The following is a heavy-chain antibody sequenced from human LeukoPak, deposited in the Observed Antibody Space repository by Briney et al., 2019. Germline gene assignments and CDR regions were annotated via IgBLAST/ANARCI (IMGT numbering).Heavy chain of an antibody. CDR1: GFTVSSNY. D-gene: IGHD3-10*01. CDR3: GRVNYYGSGSYYN. V-gene: IGHV3-53*01. J-gene: IGHJ4*02. CDR2: IYSGGST. Sequence: GGSLRLSCAASGFTVSSNYMSWVRQAPGKGLEWVSVIYSGGSTYYADSAKGRFTISRDNSKNTLYLQMNSLRAEDTAVYYCGRVNYYGSGSYYNWGQGTLVTVSS.